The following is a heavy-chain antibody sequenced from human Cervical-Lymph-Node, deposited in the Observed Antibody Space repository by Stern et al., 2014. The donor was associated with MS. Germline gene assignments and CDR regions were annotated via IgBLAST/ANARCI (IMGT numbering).Heavy chain of an antibody. CDR3: AREFNYDSSGYYFYY. CDR1: GGTFRSYG. Sequence: VQLVESGAEVKKPGSSVQVSCKASGGTFRSYGISWVRQAPGQGLEWMGGIIPIFGTPNYAQKCQDRVTITADESTSTAYMELSSLRSEDTAVYYCAREFNYDSSGYYFYYWGQGTLVTVSS. J-gene: IGHJ4*02. CDR2: IIPIFGTP. V-gene: IGHV1-69*01. D-gene: IGHD3-22*01.